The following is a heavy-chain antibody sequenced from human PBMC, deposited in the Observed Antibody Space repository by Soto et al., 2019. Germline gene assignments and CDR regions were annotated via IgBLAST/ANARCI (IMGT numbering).Heavy chain of an antibody. V-gene: IGHV3-7*05. CDR3: ARDFGGP. D-gene: IGHD1-26*01. CDR1: GFTFSSYW. CDR2: IKEDGSGK. Sequence: EVQLVESGGGLVQPGGSLRLSCTASGFTFSSYWMNWVRQAPGKGLEWVGNIKEDGSGKFYVDSVKGRFTISRDNAKNSLYLDMNSLRVEDTAIYFCARDFGGPWGQGTLVTVSS. J-gene: IGHJ5*02.